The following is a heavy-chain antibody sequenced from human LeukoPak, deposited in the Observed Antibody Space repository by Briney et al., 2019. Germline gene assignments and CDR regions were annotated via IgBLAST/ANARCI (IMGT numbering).Heavy chain of an antibody. V-gene: IGHV1-18*01. CDR1: GYTFTSYG. CDR3: AGTYYYDSSGYYYSWFDP. Sequence: ASVKVSCKASGYTFTSYGISWVRQAPGQGLEWMGWISAYNGNTNYAQKLQGRVTMTTDTSTSTAYMELRSLRFDDTAVYYCAGTYYYDSSGYYYSWFDPWGQGTLVTVSS. D-gene: IGHD3-22*01. J-gene: IGHJ5*02. CDR2: ISAYNGNT.